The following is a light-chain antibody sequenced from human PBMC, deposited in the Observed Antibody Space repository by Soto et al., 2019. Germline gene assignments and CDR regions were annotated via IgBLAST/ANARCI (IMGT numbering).Light chain of an antibody. CDR2: SAS. CDR1: QNIGTS. J-gene: IGKJ2*01. Sequence: DIQMTQSPSSLSMSVGDRVTITCRASQNIGTSLNWYQMKLGRAPKLLIYSASTLQSGAPSRFSGGGSGTDFTFTINSLQPEDFVTYSCQQSYNAPYTFGQGTMLEIK. CDR3: QQSYNAPYT. V-gene: IGKV1-39*01.